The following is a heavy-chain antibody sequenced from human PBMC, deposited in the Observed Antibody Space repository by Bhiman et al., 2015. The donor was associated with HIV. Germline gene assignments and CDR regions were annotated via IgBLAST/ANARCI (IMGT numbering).Heavy chain of an antibody. CDR3: ARAGIAARPGTSYYYYVHGR. D-gene: IGHD6-6*01. V-gene: IGHV3-11*04. CDR2: ISGSGSAM. CDR1: GFSFSDHY. J-gene: IGHJ6*03. Sequence: QVQLVESGGALVKPGGSLRLSCVASGFSFSDHYMSWIRQAPGKGLEWVSYISGSGSAMYSADSVKGRFTISRDNAKKSLYLQLNSLRVEDTAIYYCARAGIAARPGTSYYYYVHGRLGPEDHGRPSP.